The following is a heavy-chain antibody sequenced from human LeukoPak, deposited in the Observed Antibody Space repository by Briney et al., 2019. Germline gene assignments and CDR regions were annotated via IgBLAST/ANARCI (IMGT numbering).Heavy chain of an antibody. CDR1: GSTVSNNY. CDR2: LYSGGST. D-gene: IGHD3-10*01. J-gene: IGHJ4*02. CDR3: AKLFDSGTYNNFFHY. V-gene: IGHV3-53*01. Sequence: GGSLRLSCVAAGSTVSNNYMSWVRQAPGKGLEWVSVLYSGGSTYYADSVKGRFTISRDNSKNTVYLQMNSLRPEDTAIYYCAKLFDSGTYNNFFHYWGQGTLVTVSS.